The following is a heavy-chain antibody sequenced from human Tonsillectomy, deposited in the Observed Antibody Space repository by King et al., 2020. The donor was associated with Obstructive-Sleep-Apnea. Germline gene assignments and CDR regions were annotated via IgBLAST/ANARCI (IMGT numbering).Heavy chain of an antibody. CDR3: GGPIAAAGLFWYFDL. CDR1: GFTFGDYA. Sequence: EVQLVESGGGLIQPGRSLRLSCRASGFTFGDYAMTWFRQAPGKGLEWVGFIRSKNYGGTTDYAASVKGRFSISRDDSKSIAYLQMNSLKIEDTAVYYCGGPIAAAGLFWYFDLWGRGTMVTVSS. D-gene: IGHD6-13*01. V-gene: IGHV3-49*03. CDR2: IRSKNYGGTT. J-gene: IGHJ2*01.